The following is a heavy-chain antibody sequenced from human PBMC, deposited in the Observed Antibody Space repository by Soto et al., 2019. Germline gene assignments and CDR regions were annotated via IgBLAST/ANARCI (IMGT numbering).Heavy chain of an antibody. CDR3: AHIVVAGLGYYFDY. V-gene: IGHV2-5*02. CDR1: GFSLSSTRMA. D-gene: IGHD6-19*01. CDR2: IYWDDDK. J-gene: IGHJ4*02. Sequence: QITLKESGPTLVKPTQTLTLTCTFSGFSLSSTRMAVGWIRQPPGKALEWLALIYWDDDKRYSPFLKSRLTTXTXPXXNQVVLTISSMDPVDTARSYCAHIVVAGLGYYFDYWGQGTLVTVSS.